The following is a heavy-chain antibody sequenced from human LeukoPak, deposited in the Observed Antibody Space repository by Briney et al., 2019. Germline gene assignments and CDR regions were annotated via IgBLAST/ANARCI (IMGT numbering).Heavy chain of an antibody. J-gene: IGHJ4*02. Sequence: GASVKVSCKASGYTFTSYGISWVRQMPGKGLEWMGRIDPSDSYTNYSPSFQGHVTISADKSISTAYLQWSSLKASDTAMYYCARGGRYGDFVDYWGQGTLVTVSS. V-gene: IGHV5-10-1*01. CDR2: IDPSDSYT. D-gene: IGHD4-17*01. CDR3: ARGGRYGDFVDY. CDR1: GYTFTSYG.